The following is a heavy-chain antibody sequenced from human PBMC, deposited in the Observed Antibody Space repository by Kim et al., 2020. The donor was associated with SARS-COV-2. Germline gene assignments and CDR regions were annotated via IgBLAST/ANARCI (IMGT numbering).Heavy chain of an antibody. CDR1: GGTFSSYA. D-gene: IGHD3-9*01. J-gene: IGHJ4*02. CDR3: ALSGYFDWLLQLDY. V-gene: IGHV1-69*13. Sequence: SVKVSCKASGGTFSSYAISWVRQAPGQGLEWMGGIIPIFGTANYAQKFQGRVTITADGSTSTAYMELSSLRSEDTAVYYCALSGYFDWLLQLDYWGQGTLVTVSS. CDR2: IIPIFGTA.